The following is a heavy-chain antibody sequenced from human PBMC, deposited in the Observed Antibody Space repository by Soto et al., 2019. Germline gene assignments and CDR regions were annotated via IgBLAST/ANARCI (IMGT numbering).Heavy chain of an antibody. Sequence: QVQLQESGPGLVKPSQTLSLTCTVSGGSISSGDYYWSWIRQPPGKGLEWIGYIYYSGSTYYNPSLKTQVTKSVDTPKNQFSLKLSSVTAADTAVYYCARIQYYYDSSGYYQVFFDYWGQGTLVTVSS. CDR3: ARIQYYYDSSGYYQVFFDY. J-gene: IGHJ4*02. D-gene: IGHD3-22*01. V-gene: IGHV4-30-4*01. CDR1: GGSISSGDYY. CDR2: IYYSGST.